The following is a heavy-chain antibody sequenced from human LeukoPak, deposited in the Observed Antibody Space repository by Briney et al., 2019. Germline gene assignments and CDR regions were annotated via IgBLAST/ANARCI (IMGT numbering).Heavy chain of an antibody. CDR2: ISHVGGT. J-gene: IGHJ4*02. Sequence: GGSLRLSCAASGFTFSDYAMSWVRQAPEKGLEWVSTISHVGGTYYADSVRGRFTISRDDSKNMVYLQMDSLRAEDTAVYYCAKERQTGDYFTSDFWGQGTLVTVSS. D-gene: IGHD4-17*01. V-gene: IGHV3-23*01. CDR3: AKERQTGDYFTSDF. CDR1: GFTFSDYA.